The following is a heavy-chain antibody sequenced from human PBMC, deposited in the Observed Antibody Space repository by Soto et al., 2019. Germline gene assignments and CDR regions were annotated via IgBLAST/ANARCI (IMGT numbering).Heavy chain of an antibody. J-gene: IGHJ2*01. CDR2: ISYDGSNK. V-gene: IGHV3-30*18. D-gene: IGHD3-22*01. CDR3: AKVVGDSSGDEEWYFDL. Sequence: QVPLVESGGGVVQPGRSLRLSCAASGFTFSSYGMHWVRQAPGKGLEWVAVISYDGSNKYYADSVKGRFTISRDNSKNTLYLQMNSLRAEDTAVYYCAKVVGDSSGDEEWYFDLWGRGTLVTVSS. CDR1: GFTFSSYG.